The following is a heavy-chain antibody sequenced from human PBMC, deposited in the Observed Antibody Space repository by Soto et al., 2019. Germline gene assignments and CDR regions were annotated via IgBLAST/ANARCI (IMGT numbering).Heavy chain of an antibody. CDR3: TKGSATSRPYYFDY. CDR1: GFAFGSYA. Sequence: GGSLRLSCAASGFAFGSYAMSWVRRAPGKGLEWISSVSAGDTSVYADTVQGRFSISRDSSKSTLYLQMNRLRAEDTALYYCTKGSATSRPYYFDYWGQGTLVTVSS. CDR2: VSAGDTS. J-gene: IGHJ4*02. V-gene: IGHV3-23*01.